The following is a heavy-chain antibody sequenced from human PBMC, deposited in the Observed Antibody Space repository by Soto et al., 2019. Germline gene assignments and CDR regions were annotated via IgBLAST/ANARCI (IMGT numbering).Heavy chain of an antibody. Sequence: ASVKVSCKASGYTFTSYYMHWVRQAPGQGLEWMRIINPSGGSTSYAQKFQGRVTMTRDTTTSTDYMELSSQRSEDTAVYYCARLSIGADGATSYAFDIWGQGTMVTVSS. J-gene: IGHJ3*02. CDR3: ARLSIGADGATSYAFDI. CDR1: GYTFTSYY. CDR2: INPSGGST. D-gene: IGHD1-26*01. V-gene: IGHV1-46*01.